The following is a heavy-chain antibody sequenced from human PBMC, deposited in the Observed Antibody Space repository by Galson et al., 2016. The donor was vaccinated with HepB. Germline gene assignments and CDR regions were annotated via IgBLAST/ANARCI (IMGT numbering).Heavy chain of an antibody. Sequence: SLRLSCAASGFTFSRYWMHWVRPVPGKGLVWVSRINSDGSSRNYADSVKGRFTISRDNAESTLYLQMNSLRVEDKALYYCAVSMGGAFDWYDYLDYWGQETLVAVTS. D-gene: IGHD3-9*01. CDR2: INSDGSSR. CDR1: GFTFSRYW. CDR3: AVSMGGAFDWYDYLDY. V-gene: IGHV3-74*01. J-gene: IGHJ4*02.